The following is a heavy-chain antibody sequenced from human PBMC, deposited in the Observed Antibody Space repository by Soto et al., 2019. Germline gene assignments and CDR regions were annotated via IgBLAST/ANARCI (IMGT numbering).Heavy chain of an antibody. D-gene: IGHD6-25*01. CDR1: GFSVSSHY. Sequence: PGESLGLTCAASGFSVSSHYMSWVRQAPGKGLEWVSDIYSGGSTYYADSVKGRFTISRDTSKNTLYLQLNSLRAEDTAVYYCARAREAAASVYNHLGGQGPLVTRSS. J-gene: IGHJ1*01. CDR3: ARAREAAASVYNHL. V-gene: IGHV3-53*01. CDR2: IYSGGST.